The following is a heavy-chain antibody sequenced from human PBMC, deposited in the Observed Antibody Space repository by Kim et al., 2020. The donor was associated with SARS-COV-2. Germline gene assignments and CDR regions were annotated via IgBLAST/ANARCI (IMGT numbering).Heavy chain of an antibody. Sequence: KGRFTSSSDNAKNTLYLQMNSLRAEDTAVYYCARGGVLLWFGESLSGMDVWGQGTTVTVSS. CDR3: ARGGVLLWFGESLSGMDV. V-gene: IGHV3-74*01. D-gene: IGHD3-10*01. J-gene: IGHJ6*02.